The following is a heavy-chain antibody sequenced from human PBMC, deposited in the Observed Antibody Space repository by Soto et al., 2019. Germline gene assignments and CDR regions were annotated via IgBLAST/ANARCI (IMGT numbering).Heavy chain of an antibody. J-gene: IGHJ1*01. D-gene: IGHD3-3*01. CDR2: INHSGST. CDR1: GGSFSGYY. CDR3: ARGLISPIFGVRAGALQH. Sequence: QVQLQQWGAGLLKPSETLSLTCAVYGGSFSGYYWSWIRQHPGKGLEWIGEINHSGSTNYNPSLKSRVTISVDTSKNQFSLKLSSVTAADTAVYYCARGLISPIFGVRAGALQHWGQGTLVTVSS. V-gene: IGHV4-34*01.